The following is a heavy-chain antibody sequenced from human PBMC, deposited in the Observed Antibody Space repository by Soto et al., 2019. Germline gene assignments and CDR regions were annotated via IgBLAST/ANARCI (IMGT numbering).Heavy chain of an antibody. D-gene: IGHD3-16*02. Sequence: EVQLLESGGGLVEPGGSLRLSCAASGFTFSNYGINWVRQAPGRGLEWVSGISNIGGTYYTDSVKGRSTISRDNSKNTMYLQMNSLRVEDTAVYYCSVITEGYWGQGILVTVSS. CDR2: ISNIGGT. J-gene: IGHJ4*02. CDR3: SVITEGY. CDR1: GFTFSNYG. V-gene: IGHV3-23*01.